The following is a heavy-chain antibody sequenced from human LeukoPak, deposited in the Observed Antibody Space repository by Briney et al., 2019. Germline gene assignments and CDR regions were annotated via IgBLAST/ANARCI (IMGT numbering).Heavy chain of an antibody. Sequence: SETLSLTCAVYGGSFSGYYWSWIRQPPGKGLEWIGEINHSGSTNHNPSLKSRVTISVDTSKNQFSLKLSSVTAADTAVYYCASRRGYSYGWRIWGQGTMVTVSS. J-gene: IGHJ3*02. V-gene: IGHV4-34*01. D-gene: IGHD5-18*01. CDR1: GGSFSGYY. CDR3: ASRRGYSYGWRI. CDR2: INHSGST.